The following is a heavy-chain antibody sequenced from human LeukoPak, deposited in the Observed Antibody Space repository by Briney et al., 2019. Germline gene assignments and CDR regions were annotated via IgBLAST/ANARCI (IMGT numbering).Heavy chain of an antibody. CDR1: GITFSSYA. CDR3: AKAAGRRTDQFPLYY. D-gene: IGHD2-21*01. V-gene: IGHV3-23*01. J-gene: IGHJ4*02. Sequence: GGSLRVSCAASGITFSSYAMSWVRQAPAKGLEWVSVTSGSGGTTYYADSVKGRFTISRDNAKNTLYLQMSSLRAEDTAVYYCAKAAGRRTDQFPLYYWGQGTLVTVSS. CDR2: TSGSGGTT.